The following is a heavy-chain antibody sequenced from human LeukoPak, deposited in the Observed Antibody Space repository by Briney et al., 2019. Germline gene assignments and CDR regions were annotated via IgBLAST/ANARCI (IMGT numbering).Heavy chain of an antibody. V-gene: IGHV3-23*01. CDR3: AKERDYGDEPNEYFQH. CDR1: GFTFSSYA. Sequence: GGYLRLSCAASGFTFSSYAMSWVRQAPGKGLEWVSAISGSGGSTYYADSVKGRFTISRDNSKNTLYLQMNSLRAEDTAVYYCAKERDYGDEPNEYFQHWGQGTLVTVSS. D-gene: IGHD4-17*01. J-gene: IGHJ1*01. CDR2: ISGSGGST.